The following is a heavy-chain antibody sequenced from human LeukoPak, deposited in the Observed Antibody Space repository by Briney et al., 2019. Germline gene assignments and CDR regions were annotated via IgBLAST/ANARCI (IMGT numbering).Heavy chain of an antibody. J-gene: IGHJ4*02. D-gene: IGHD1-1*01. CDR1: GYTFTSYG. CDR3: ASCTFSDPNGVQLERCYYFDY. Sequence: RASVKVSCKASGYTFTSYGISWVRQAPGQGLDWMGWISAYNGNTNYAQKLQGRVTVTTDTSTSTAYMELRSLRSDDTAVYYCASCTFSDPNGVQLERCYYFDYWGQGTLVTVSS. CDR2: ISAYNGNT. V-gene: IGHV1-18*01.